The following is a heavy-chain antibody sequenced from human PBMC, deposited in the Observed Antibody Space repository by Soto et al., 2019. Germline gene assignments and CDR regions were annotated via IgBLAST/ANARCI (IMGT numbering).Heavy chain of an antibody. Sequence: QVQLQQWGAGLLKPSETLSLTCAVYGGSFSGYYWSWIRQPPGKGLEWIGEINHSGSTNYNPSLKSRVTISVDTSKNQFSLKLSSVTAADTAVYYCARGRRSSWWRSDWFDPWGQGTLVTVSS. D-gene: IGHD6-13*01. CDR1: GGSFSGYY. V-gene: IGHV4-34*01. CDR3: ARGRRSSWWRSDWFDP. J-gene: IGHJ5*02. CDR2: INHSGST.